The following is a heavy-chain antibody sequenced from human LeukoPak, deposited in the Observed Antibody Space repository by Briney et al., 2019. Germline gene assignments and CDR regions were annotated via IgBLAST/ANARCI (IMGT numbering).Heavy chain of an antibody. CDR3: ARDEGGGSLDY. J-gene: IGHJ4*02. Sequence: SETLSLTCAVSGGSISSSNWWSWVRQPPGKGLEWIREIYHSGSTNYNPSLKSRVTISVDKSKNQFSLRLSSVTAADTAVYYCARDEGGGSLDYWGQGTLVTVSS. CDR1: GGSISSSNW. CDR2: IYHSGST. D-gene: IGHD1-26*01. V-gene: IGHV4-4*02.